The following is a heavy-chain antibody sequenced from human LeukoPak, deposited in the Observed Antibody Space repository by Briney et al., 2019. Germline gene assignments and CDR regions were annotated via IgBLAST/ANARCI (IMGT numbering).Heavy chain of an antibody. CDR3: ASQIVVVPAANFRPVDY. D-gene: IGHD2-2*01. CDR1: GFTFSSYS. CDR2: ISSSSSYI. J-gene: IGHJ4*02. V-gene: IGHV3-21*01. Sequence: GGSLRLSCAASGFTFSSYSMNRVRQAPGKGLEWVSSISSSSSYIYYADSVKGRFTISRDNAKNSLYLQMNSLRAEDTAVYYCASQIVVVPAANFRPVDYWGQGTLVTVSS.